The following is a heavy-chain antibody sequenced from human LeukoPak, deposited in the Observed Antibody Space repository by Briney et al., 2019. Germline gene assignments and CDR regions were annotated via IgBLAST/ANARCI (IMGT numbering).Heavy chain of an antibody. Sequence: SETLSLTCTVSGGSISSSSCYWGWIRQPPGKGLEWIGSIYYSGSTYYNPSLKSRVTISVDTSKNQFSLKLSSVTAADTAVYYCARHRKYSSSLSFDYWGQGTLVTVSS. CDR1: GGSISSSSCY. J-gene: IGHJ4*02. CDR3: ARHRKYSSSLSFDY. V-gene: IGHV4-39*01. D-gene: IGHD6-13*01. CDR2: IYYSGST.